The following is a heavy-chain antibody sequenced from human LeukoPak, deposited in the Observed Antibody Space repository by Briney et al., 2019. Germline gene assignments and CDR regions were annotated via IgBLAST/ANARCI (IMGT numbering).Heavy chain of an antibody. D-gene: IGHD5-18*01. CDR3: ARLPRSRGYSYGYADLDY. V-gene: IGHV4-39*01. CDR2: IYYTGNT. J-gene: IGHJ4*02. Sequence: AGSLRLSCAASGFTFSSYSMSWIRQPPGKGLEWIGSIYYTGNTYYNPSLTSRVTISVDTSKNQFSLKLSSVTAADTAVYYCARLPRSRGYSYGYADLDYWGQGTLVTVSS. CDR1: GFTFSSYSM.